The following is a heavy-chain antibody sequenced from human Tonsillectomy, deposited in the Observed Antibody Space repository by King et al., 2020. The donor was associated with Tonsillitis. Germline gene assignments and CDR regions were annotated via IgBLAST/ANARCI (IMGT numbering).Heavy chain of an antibody. Sequence: VQLVQSGAEVKKPGESLKISCKGSGYSFTSYWIGWVRQMPGKGLEWMGIIYPGDSDTRYSPSFQGQVTISADKSNSTAYLQWSSLKSSDTAMYYCATSLIAAAGADAFDIWGQGTMVTVSS. J-gene: IGHJ3*02. D-gene: IGHD6-13*01. CDR1: GYSFTSYW. CDR3: ATSLIAAAGADAFDI. CDR2: IYPGDSDT. V-gene: IGHV5-51*03.